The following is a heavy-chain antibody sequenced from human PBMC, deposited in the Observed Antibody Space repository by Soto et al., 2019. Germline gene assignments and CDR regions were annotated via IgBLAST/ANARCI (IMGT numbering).Heavy chain of an antibody. Sequence: ILASAASGVTLVGYERASVRQAPEQGLEWVANINQGGGEKYHVDSVKGRFTISRDNAENSLYLQMNSLRAEDMAVYYCARDVTYCLDRWGQGTLVTVSS. V-gene: IGHV3-7*03. CDR2: INQGGGEK. CDR3: ARDVTYCLDR. D-gene: IGHD2-15*01. CDR1: GVTLVGYE. J-gene: IGHJ5*02.